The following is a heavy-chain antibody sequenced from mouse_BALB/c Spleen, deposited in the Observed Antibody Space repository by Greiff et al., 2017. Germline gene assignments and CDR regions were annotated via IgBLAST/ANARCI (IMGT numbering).Heavy chain of an antibody. CDR2: IYPGDGDT. J-gene: IGHJ2*01. V-gene: IGHV1-87*01. CDR3: ARGGIEDFDY. Sequence: VKLQESGAELARPGASVKLSCKASGYTFTSYWMQWVKQRPGQGLEWIGAIYPGDGDTRYTQKFKGKATLTADKSSSTAYMQLSSLASEDSAVYYCARGGIEDFDYWGQGTTLTVSS. CDR1: GYTFTSYW.